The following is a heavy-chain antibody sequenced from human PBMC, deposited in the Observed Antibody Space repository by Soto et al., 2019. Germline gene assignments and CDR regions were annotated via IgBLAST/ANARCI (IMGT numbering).Heavy chain of an antibody. J-gene: IGHJ5*02. D-gene: IGHD2-15*01. CDR1: GGSFSGYY. CDR2: INHSGST. V-gene: IGHV4-34*09. Sequence: SETLSLTCAVYGGSFSGYYWSWIRQPPGKGLEWIGYINHSGSTNYNPSLKSRVTISVDTSKNQFSLKLSSVTAADTAVYYCARTPGTWGQGTLVTVSS. CDR3: ARTPGT.